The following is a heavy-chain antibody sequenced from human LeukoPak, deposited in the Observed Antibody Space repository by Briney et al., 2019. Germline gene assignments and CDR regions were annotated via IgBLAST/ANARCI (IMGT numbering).Heavy chain of an antibody. CDR3: ARSSSLSSGYDY. V-gene: IGHV3-13*01. Sequence: GGSLRLSCAASGFTFSSYDMHWVRQATGKGLEWVSAIGTAGDTYYPGSVKGRFTTSRENAKNSLYLQMNSLRAGDTAVYYCARSSSLSSGYDYWGQGTLVTVSS. CDR2: IGTAGDT. CDR1: GFTFSSYD. J-gene: IGHJ4*02. D-gene: IGHD3-22*01.